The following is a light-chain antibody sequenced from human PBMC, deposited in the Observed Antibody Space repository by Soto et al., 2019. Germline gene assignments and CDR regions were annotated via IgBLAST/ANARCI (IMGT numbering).Light chain of an antibody. CDR3: HQYGGSPQT. CDR1: QSVSNY. Sequence: EIVLTQSPGTLSLSPGERATLSCRASQSVSNYLAWYQRKPGQAPRLLIYGASSRATGIPDRFSGSGSGTDFTLTISRLEPEDFAVYYCHQYGGSPQTFGQGTNADIK. CDR2: GAS. V-gene: IGKV3-20*01. J-gene: IGKJ1*01.